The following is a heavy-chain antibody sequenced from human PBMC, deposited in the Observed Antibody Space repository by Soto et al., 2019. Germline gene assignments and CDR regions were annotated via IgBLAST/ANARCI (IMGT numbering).Heavy chain of an antibody. D-gene: IGHD2-15*01. CDR1: GFTFSSYS. V-gene: IGHV3-21*01. Sequence: GGSLRLSCAASGFTFSSYSMNWVRQAPGKGLEWVSSISSSSSYIYYADSVKGRFTISRDNAKNSLYLQMNSLRAEDTAVYYCARELACSGGRCYGPGPFDYRGQGTLVTVSS. CDR2: ISSSSSYI. CDR3: ARELACSGGRCYGPGPFDY. J-gene: IGHJ4*02.